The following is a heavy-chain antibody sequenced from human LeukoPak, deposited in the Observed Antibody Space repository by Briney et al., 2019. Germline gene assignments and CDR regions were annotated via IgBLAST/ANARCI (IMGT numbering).Heavy chain of an antibody. V-gene: IGHV4-34*01. CDR3: ARGDTAYWFDY. CDR2: INHSGST. Sequence: SETLSLTCAVYGGSFSGYYWSWIRQPPGKGLEWIGEINHSGSTNYNPSLKSRVTISVDTPKNQFSLKLSSVTAADTAVYYCARGDTAYWFDYWGQETLVTVSS. J-gene: IGHJ4*02. D-gene: IGHD5-18*01. CDR1: GGSFSGYY.